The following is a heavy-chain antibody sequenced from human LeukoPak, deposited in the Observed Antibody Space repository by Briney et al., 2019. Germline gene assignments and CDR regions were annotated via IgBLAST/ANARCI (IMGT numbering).Heavy chain of an antibody. CDR1: GGTFSSYA. J-gene: IGHJ4*02. Sequence: GASVKVSCEASGGTFSSYAISWVRQAPGQGLEWMGRIIPIFGIANYAQKFQGRVTITADKSTSTAYMELSSLRSEDTAVYYCARDKNYDSSGYYYYWGQGTLVTVSS. CDR3: ARDKNYDSSGYYYY. CDR2: IIPIFGIA. D-gene: IGHD3-22*01. V-gene: IGHV1-69*04.